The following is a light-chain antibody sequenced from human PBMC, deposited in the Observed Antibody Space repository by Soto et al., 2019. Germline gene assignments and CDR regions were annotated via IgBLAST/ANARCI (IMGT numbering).Light chain of an antibody. CDR3: QTWDTGTWV. J-gene: IGLJ3*02. CDR1: SGHSSYA. Sequence: QSVLTQSTSASASLGASVKLTCTLTSGHSSYAIAWHQQQPEKGPRYLMKLNSDGSHNKGDGIPDRFSGSSSGAERYLTISSLQSEDEAIYYCQTWDTGTWVFGGGTKLTV. V-gene: IGLV4-69*01. CDR2: LNSDGSH.